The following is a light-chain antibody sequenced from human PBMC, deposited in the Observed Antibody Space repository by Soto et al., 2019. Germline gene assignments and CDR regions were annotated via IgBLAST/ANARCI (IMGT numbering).Light chain of an antibody. Sequence: QSVLTQPPSASGTPGQRVSISCSGSSSNIGRDPVNWYQHLPGTAPKLLIYENNQRPSGVPDRFSGSKSGTSASLAISGLQSEDEAYYFCAGWDADLRGFVFGTGTKLTVL. CDR3: AGWDADLRGFV. CDR2: ENN. CDR1: SSNIGRDP. J-gene: IGLJ1*01. V-gene: IGLV1-44*01.